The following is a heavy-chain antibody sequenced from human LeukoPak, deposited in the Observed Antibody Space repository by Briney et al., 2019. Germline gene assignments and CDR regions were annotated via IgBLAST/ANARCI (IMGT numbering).Heavy chain of an antibody. CDR2: IWYDGSNK. CDR3: ASPRNYYGTGSHLD. J-gene: IGHJ4*02. V-gene: IGHV3-33*01. Sequence: GGSLRLSCAASGFTFSSYARHGARQAPGKGLEGVAVIWYDGSNKYHADSVKGRFTISRDNSRNTLYLQMNSLRAEDTAVYYCASPRNYYGTGSHLDWGQGTLVTVSS. CDR1: GFTFSSYA. D-gene: IGHD3-10*01.